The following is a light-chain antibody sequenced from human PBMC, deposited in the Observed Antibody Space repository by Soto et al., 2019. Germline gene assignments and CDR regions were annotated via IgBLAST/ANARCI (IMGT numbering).Light chain of an antibody. CDR1: SSNIGSNT. CDR2: FND. Sequence: QSALTQTPSASATPGQRVTISCSGSSSNIGSNTVNWYQQLPGTAPKLLIYFNDLRPSGVPARFSASKPGTSASLAISGLRSEDEADYYCVAWDDSLNAYVFGTGTQLTVL. CDR3: VAWDDSLNAYV. J-gene: IGLJ1*01. V-gene: IGLV1-44*01.